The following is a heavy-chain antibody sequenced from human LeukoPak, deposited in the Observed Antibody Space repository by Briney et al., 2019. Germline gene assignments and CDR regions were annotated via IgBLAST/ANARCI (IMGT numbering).Heavy chain of an antibody. V-gene: IGHV4-59*08. CDR3: AKYGNSGWVIDN. CDR1: GGSIGRDY. D-gene: IGHD6-19*01. CDR2: MYYTGGS. J-gene: IGHJ4*02. Sequence: SDPLSLPCTVSGGSIGRDYWTWLRQPPGKGLEYIGYMYYTGGSNYNPSLKSRVTISVDTSKNQFSLKLSSVTAAGTAVYFCAKYGNSGWVIDNWGQGTLVTVSS.